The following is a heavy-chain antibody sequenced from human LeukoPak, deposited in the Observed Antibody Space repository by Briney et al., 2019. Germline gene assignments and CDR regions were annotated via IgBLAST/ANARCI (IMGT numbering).Heavy chain of an antibody. CDR3: ALSSSWYGGFFDY. V-gene: IGHV3-30*03. D-gene: IGHD6-13*01. CDR2: ISYDGSNR. J-gene: IGHJ4*02. CDR1: GFTFSSYG. Sequence: GGSLRLSCAASGFTFSSYGMHWVRQAPGKGLEWVAVISYDGSNRYYADSVKGRFTISRDNSKNTLYLQMNSLRAEDTAVYYCALSSSWYGGFFDYWGQGTLVTVSS.